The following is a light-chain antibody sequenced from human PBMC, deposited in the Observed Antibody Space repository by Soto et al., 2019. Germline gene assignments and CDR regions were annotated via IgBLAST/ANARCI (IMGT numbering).Light chain of an antibody. Sequence: QSVLTQPPSASGTPGQRITIPCSGRFSNIGSNFVYCYQQLPGTAPKLLILTNDQRTSGVPARFSGSKSGTSASLAISGLRSEDEADYYCAVWDDSLRGWVFGGGTKLTVL. J-gene: IGLJ3*02. CDR2: TND. V-gene: IGLV1-47*02. CDR1: FSNIGSNF. CDR3: AVWDDSLRGWV.